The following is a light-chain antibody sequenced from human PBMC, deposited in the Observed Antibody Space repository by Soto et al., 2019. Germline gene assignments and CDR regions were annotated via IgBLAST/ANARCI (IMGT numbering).Light chain of an antibody. CDR3: QQYNDWPPIP. Sequence: EIVLTQSPATLSVSPGERATLSCRTSQSVSSSLAWYQQKTGQAPRLLIYNASTRSAGIPARFSGSGSGTEFTLTISSLQSEDFAVYYCQQYNDWPPIPFGQGTLLEIK. CDR1: QSVSSS. J-gene: IGKJ5*01. CDR2: NAS. V-gene: IGKV3D-15*01.